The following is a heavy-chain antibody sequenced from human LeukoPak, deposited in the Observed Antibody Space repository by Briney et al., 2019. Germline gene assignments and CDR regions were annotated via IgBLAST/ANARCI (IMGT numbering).Heavy chain of an antibody. CDR3: ARESGGGAFDI. J-gene: IGHJ3*02. CDR1: GGSISSYY. Sequence: SETLSLTCTVSGGSISSYYWSWIRQPPGKGLEWIGYIYYSGSTNYNPSLKSRVTISVDTSKNQFSLKLSSVTAADTAVYYCARESGGGAFDIWGQGAVVTVSS. V-gene: IGHV4-59*01. CDR2: IYYSGST. D-gene: IGHD3-16*01.